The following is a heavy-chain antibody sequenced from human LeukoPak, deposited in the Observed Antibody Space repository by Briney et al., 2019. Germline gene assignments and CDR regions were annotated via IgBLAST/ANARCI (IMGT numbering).Heavy chain of an antibody. CDR3: AREATTFDY. J-gene: IGHJ4*02. D-gene: IGHD1-26*01. Sequence: GGSLRLSCAASGFTVSSNYMSWVRQAPGKGLEWVANIKQDGSEKYYVDSVKGRFTISRDNAKNSLYLQMNSLRAEDTAVYYCAREATTFDYWGQGTLVTVSS. V-gene: IGHV3-7*01. CDR2: IKQDGSEK. CDR1: GFTVSSNY.